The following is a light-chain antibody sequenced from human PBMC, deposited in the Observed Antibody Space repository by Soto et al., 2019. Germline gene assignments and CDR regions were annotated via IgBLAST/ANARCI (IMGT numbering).Light chain of an antibody. Sequence: QPVLTQPPSVSGAPGQRVTISCTGSSSNIGANYDVHWYQQRPGTAPKLLIFGNSNRPSGVPDRFSGSKSGTSASLAITGLQAEDEGDYDCQSYDSTLSARYVFGTGTKLTVL. CDR3: QSYDSTLSARYV. CDR2: GNS. J-gene: IGLJ1*01. V-gene: IGLV1-40*01. CDR1: SSNIGANYD.